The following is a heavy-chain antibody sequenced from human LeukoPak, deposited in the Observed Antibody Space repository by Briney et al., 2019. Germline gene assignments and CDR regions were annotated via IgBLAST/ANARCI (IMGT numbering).Heavy chain of an antibody. CDR1: GFTFSTYW. Sequence: GGSLRLSCAASGFTFSTYWMSWVRQAPGKGLEWVANIKQDGSEKYYVDSVKGRFTISRDNVKNSLYLQMNSLRAEDTAMYYCARDSAGNDYWGQGTLVTVSS. V-gene: IGHV3-7*01. CDR2: IKQDGSEK. CDR3: ARDSAGNDY. D-gene: IGHD6-13*01. J-gene: IGHJ4*02.